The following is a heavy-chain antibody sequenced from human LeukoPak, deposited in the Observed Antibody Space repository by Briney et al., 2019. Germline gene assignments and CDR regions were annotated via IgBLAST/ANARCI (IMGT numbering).Heavy chain of an antibody. CDR3: ARDLGYCSSTICYPSPSDY. CDR1: GFTFDDYA. D-gene: IGHD2-2*01. J-gene: IGHJ4*02. CDR2: ISWNSGSI. V-gene: IGHV3-9*01. Sequence: GRSLRLSCAASGFTFDDYAMHWVRQAPGKGLEWVSGISWNSGSIGYADSVKGRFTISRDNAKNSLYLQMNSLRAEDTAVYYCARDLGYCSSTICYPSPSDYWGQGTLVTVSS.